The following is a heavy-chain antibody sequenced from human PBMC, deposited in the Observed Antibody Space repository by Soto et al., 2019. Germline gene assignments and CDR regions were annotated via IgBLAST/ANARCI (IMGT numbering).Heavy chain of an antibody. Sequence: GGSLRLSGAVSGFTLTTYSMNWVRQAPGKGLEWISFINKNGFTIYYADSVKGRFTISRDYAKNSLYLQMDSLRHEDTAVYYCARGAVTGTSLFDYWGLGTLVTVSS. D-gene: IGHD6-19*01. CDR3: ARGAVTGTSLFDY. V-gene: IGHV3-48*02. CDR2: INKNGFTI. CDR1: GFTLTTYS. J-gene: IGHJ4*02.